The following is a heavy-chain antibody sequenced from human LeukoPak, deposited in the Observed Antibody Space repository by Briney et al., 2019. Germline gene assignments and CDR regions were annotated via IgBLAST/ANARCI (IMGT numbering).Heavy chain of an antibody. CDR1: GGSISSYY. V-gene: IGHV4-59*12. Sequence: SETLSLTCTVSGGSISSYYWSWIRQPPGKGLEWIGYIYCSGSTNYNPSLKSRVTISVDTSKNQFSLKLRSVAAADTAVYYCARIESDTPPPSRYGMDVWGQGTTVTVSS. CDR2: IYCSGST. CDR3: ARIESDTPPPSRYGMDV. J-gene: IGHJ6*02. D-gene: IGHD2-2*02.